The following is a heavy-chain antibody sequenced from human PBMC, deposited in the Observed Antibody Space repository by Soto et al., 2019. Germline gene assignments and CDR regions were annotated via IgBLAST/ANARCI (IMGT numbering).Heavy chain of an antibody. CDR2: IYYSGST. Sequence: SETLSLTCTVSGGSISSGGYYWSWIRQHPGKGLEWIGYIYYSGSTYYNPSLKSRVTISVDTSKNQFSLKLSSVTAADTAVYYCARGLTSAFDIWGQGTMVTVSS. D-gene: IGHD1-1*01. V-gene: IGHV4-31*03. J-gene: IGHJ3*02. CDR3: ARGLTSAFDI. CDR1: GGSISSGGYY.